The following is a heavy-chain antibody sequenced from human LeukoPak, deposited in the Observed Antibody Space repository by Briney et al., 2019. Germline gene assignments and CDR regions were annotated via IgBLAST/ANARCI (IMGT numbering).Heavy chain of an antibody. V-gene: IGHV1-69*13. D-gene: IGHD1-26*01. CDR3: ASRSIVGATENYFDY. J-gene: IGHJ4*02. CDR1: GGTLSNYV. CDR2: IIPIFGTA. Sequence: SVKVSCKASGGTLSNYVISWVRQAPGQGLEWMGRIIPIFGTANYAQKFQGGVTITADESTTTAYMDLSSLRSEDTAVYYCASRSIVGATENYFDYWGQGTLVTVSS.